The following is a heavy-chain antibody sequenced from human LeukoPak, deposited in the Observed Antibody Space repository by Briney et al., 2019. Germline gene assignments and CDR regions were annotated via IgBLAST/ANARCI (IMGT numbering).Heavy chain of an antibody. D-gene: IGHD1-1*01. CDR2: IYYSGST. Sequence: SETLSLTCTVSGGSISSSSYYWGWIRQPPGKGLEWIGSIYYSGSTYYNPSLKSRVTISVDTSENQFSLKLSSVTAADTAVYYCARRRGTGTPEDYWGQGTLVTVSS. CDR3: ARRRGTGTPEDY. V-gene: IGHV4-39*01. CDR1: GGSISSSSYY. J-gene: IGHJ4*02.